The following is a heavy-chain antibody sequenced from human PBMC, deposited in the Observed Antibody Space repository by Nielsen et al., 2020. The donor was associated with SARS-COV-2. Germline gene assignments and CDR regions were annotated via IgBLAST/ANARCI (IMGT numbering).Heavy chain of an antibody. CDR2: IIPIFGTA. D-gene: IGHD2-2*01. J-gene: IGHJ6*02. V-gene: IGHV1-69*06. Sequence: WVRQAPRQGLEWMGGIIPIFGTANYAQKFQGRVTITADKSTSTAYMELSSLRSEDTAVYYCARDDVIVVVPAVPGDYYYYGMDVWGQGTTVTVSS. CDR3: ARDDVIVVVPAVPGDYYYYGMDV.